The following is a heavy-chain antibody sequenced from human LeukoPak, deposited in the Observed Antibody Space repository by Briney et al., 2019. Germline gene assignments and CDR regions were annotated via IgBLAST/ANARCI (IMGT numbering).Heavy chain of an antibody. CDR1: GGSFSGYY. CDR3: ARDFRGGYDFWSGYYTPYYFDY. Sequence: SETLSLTCAVYGGSFSGYYWSWIRQPPGKGLEWIGEINHSGSTNYNPSPKSRVTISVDTSKNHFSLKLSSVTAADTAVYYCARDFRGGYDFWSGYYTPYYFDYWGQGTLVTVSP. CDR2: INHSGST. V-gene: IGHV4-34*01. J-gene: IGHJ4*02. D-gene: IGHD3-3*01.